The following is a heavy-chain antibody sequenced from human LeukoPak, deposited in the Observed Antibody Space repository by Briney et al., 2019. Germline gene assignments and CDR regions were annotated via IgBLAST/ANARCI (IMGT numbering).Heavy chain of an antibody. CDR1: GYTLTSYD. J-gene: IGHJ5*02. CDR2: MNPNSGKT. Sequence: ASVEVSCKASGYTLTSYDINWVRQATGQGLEWMGWMNPNSGKTGYAQKFQGRVTMTRNTSISTAYMELSSLRSEDTAVYYCARGKIGKGGPRWFDPWGQGTLVTVSS. D-gene: IGHD3-22*01. V-gene: IGHV1-8*01. CDR3: ARGKIGKGGPRWFDP.